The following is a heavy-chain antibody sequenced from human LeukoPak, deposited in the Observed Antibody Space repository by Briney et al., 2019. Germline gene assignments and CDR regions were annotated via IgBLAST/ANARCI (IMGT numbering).Heavy chain of an antibody. CDR3: AKCGSNVRQYFDL. V-gene: IGHV3-21*04. Sequence: GGSLRLSCAASGFTFSSYSMNWVRQAPGKGLEWVSSISSSSSYIYYADSVKGRFTISGDNAKNSLYLQMNSLRAEDTALYYCAKCGSNVRQYFDLWGRGTLVTVSS. J-gene: IGHJ2*01. CDR2: ISSSSSYI. D-gene: IGHD3-10*02. CDR1: GFTFSSYS.